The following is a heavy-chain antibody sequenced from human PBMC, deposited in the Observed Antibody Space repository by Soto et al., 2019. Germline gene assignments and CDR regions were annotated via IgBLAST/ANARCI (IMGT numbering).Heavy chain of an antibody. D-gene: IGHD2-2*01. CDR1: GFTLSSYA. Sequence: GGSLRLSCAASGFTLSSYAMSWVRQAPGKGLEWVSAIIGNGFDTYYADSVKGRFTISRDTSQNTLYLQINSLRGDDTAVYFCAKEAAAERVYFDSWGQGTLVNVSX. CDR3: AKEAAAERVYFDS. J-gene: IGHJ4*02. V-gene: IGHV3-23*01. CDR2: IIGNGFDT.